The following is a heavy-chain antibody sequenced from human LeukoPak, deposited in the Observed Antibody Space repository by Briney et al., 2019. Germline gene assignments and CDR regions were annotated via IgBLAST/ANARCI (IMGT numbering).Heavy chain of an antibody. CDR3: ARSDRSRFYFDDY. Sequence: ASVRDSCKTSGYTFTSYASSRVRQAPGQGLEWMGWISAYNGNTNYAQKIQGRVTMTTDTSTSTAYMELRSLRSDDTAVYYCARSDRSRFYFDDYWGQGTLVTVSS. J-gene: IGHJ4*02. D-gene: IGHD3-22*01. V-gene: IGHV1-18*01. CDR2: ISAYNGNT. CDR1: GYTFTSYA.